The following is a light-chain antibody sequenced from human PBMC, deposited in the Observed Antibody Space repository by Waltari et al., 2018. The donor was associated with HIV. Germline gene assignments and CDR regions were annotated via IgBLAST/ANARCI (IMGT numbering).Light chain of an antibody. V-gene: IGKV3-20*01. CDR3: QQYGRSPPYT. CDR2: GAS. J-gene: IGKJ2*01. Sequence: EIVLTQSPGTLSLSPGERATLSCRASQSVSNAYLAWYQQKPGQAPRLLVYGASSRATGIPDRFSGSGSGTDFTLTISRLEPEDFALYYCQQYGRSPPYTFGQGTKLEI. CDR1: QSVSNAY.